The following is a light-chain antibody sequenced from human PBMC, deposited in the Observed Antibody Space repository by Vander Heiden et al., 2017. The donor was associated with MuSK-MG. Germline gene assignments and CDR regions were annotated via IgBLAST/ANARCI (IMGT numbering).Light chain of an antibody. CDR3: QQSYGTPYT. CDR1: QSIDSY. V-gene: IGKV1-39*01. J-gene: IGKJ2*01. CDR2: AAS. Sequence: DIQMTQSPSSLSASVGDRVTITRRASQSIDSYLNWYQQKPGIAPKLLVYAASSLLSGVPSRFSGSGSGTDFTLTISSLQPEDFATYYCQQSYGTPYTFGQGTKLEIK.